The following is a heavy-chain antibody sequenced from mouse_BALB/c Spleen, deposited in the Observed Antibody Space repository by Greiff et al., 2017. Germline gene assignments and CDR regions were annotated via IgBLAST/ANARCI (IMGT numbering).Heavy chain of an antibody. D-gene: IGHD2-3*01. J-gene: IGHJ4*01. Sequence: VHLVESGAELVRPGSSVKISCKASGYAFSSYWMNWVKQRPGQGLEWIGQIYPGDGDTNYNGKFKGKATLTADKSSSTAYMQLSSLTSEDSAVYFCSYDGYYGYAMDYWGQGTSVTVSS. V-gene: IGHV1-80*01. CDR2: IYPGDGDT. CDR3: SYDGYYGYAMDY. CDR1: GYAFSSYW.